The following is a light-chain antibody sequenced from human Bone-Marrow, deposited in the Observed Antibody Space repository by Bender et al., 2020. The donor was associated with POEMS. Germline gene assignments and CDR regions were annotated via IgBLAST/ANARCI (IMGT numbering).Light chain of an antibody. J-gene: IGLJ1*01. V-gene: IGLV2-14*01. CDR1: SRDVGGSNS. CDR2: DVS. CDR3: SSYTRSSTYV. Sequence: QSALTQPASVSGSPGQSITISCTGSSRDVGGSNSVCWYQQHPGKAPKLLISDVSYRPSGVSNRFSGSKSGKTASLGISGLQAEDEADYYCSSYTRSSTYVFGTGTKVTVL.